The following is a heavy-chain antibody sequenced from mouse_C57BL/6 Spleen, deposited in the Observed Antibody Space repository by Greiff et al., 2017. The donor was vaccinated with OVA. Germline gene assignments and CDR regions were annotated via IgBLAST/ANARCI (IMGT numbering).Heavy chain of an antibody. Sequence: VQLQQSGAELVRPGSSVKLSCKASGYTFTSSWMHWVKQRPIQGLEWIGNIDPSDSETHYNQKFKDKATLTVDKSSSTAYMQLSSLTSEDSAVYYCARGYGNYGVYWGQGTTLTVSS. D-gene: IGHD2-1*01. J-gene: IGHJ2*01. CDR2: IDPSDSET. CDR1: GYTFTSSW. CDR3: ARGYGNYGVY. V-gene: IGHV1-52*01.